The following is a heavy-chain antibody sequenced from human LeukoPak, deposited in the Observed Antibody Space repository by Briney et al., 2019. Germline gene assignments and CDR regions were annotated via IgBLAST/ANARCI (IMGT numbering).Heavy chain of an antibody. J-gene: IGHJ4*02. CDR1: GYTFTGYY. CDR3: ARDHGVAVAGTWGY. V-gene: IGHV1-2*02. Sequence: GASVKVSCKASGYTFTGYYMHWVRQAPGQGLEWMGWINPNSGGTNYAQNLQGRVTMTTDTSTSTAYMELRSLRSDDTAVYYCARDHGVAVAGTWGYWGQGTLVTVSS. D-gene: IGHD6-19*01. CDR2: INPNSGGT.